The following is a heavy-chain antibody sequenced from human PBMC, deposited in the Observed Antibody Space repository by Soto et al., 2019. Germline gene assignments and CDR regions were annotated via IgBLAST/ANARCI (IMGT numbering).Heavy chain of an antibody. V-gene: IGHV1-2*02. Sequence: ASVKGYCKASGYTFTGYYMPWVRPAPGQGREWMGWINPNSGGTNYAQKFQGRVTMTRDTSISTAYMELSRLRSDDTAVYYCAREGDYGDYELSYYFDYLGQGTLVTVSS. CDR1: GYTFTGYY. J-gene: IGHJ4*02. CDR2: INPNSGGT. D-gene: IGHD4-17*01. CDR3: AREGDYGDYELSYYFDY.